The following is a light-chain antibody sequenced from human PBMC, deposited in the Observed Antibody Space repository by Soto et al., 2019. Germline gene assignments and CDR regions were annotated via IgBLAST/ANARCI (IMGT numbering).Light chain of an antibody. CDR1: SSDVGSYNL. Sequence: QSALTQPASVSGSPGQSITISCTGTSSDVGSYNLVSWYQQHPGKAPKLMIYEGSKRPSRVSNRFSGSKSGNRASLTISGLQAEDEADYYCCSYAGSSTWVFGGGTKLT. CDR2: EGS. J-gene: IGLJ3*02. CDR3: CSYAGSSTWV. V-gene: IGLV2-23*01.